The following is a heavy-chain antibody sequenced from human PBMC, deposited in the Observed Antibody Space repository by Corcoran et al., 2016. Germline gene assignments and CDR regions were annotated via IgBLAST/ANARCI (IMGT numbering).Heavy chain of an antibody. CDR2: IYPGDSDT. D-gene: IGHD3-22*01. Sequence: EVQLVQSGAEVKTPGESLKISCKGSGYSFTSYWIGWVRQMPGKGLEWMGIIYPGDSDTRYSPSFQGQVTISADKSISTAYLQWSSLKASDTAMYYCARHEGYYDSSGYYSPYYFDYWGQGTLVTVSS. V-gene: IGHV5-51*01. J-gene: IGHJ4*02. CDR3: ARHEGYYDSSGYYSPYYFDY. CDR1: GYSFTSYW.